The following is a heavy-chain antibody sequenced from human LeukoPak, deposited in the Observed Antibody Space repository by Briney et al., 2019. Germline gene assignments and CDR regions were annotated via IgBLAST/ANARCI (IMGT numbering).Heavy chain of an antibody. CDR2: FYPGDSDS. CDR3: ARWAARGGYNSSTQGFDY. Sequence: GESLKISCKGSGYSFTSYWIGWVRQMPGKGLEWMGIFYPGDSDSRYSPSFQGQVTISADKSTSTASLQWSSLKASDTAMYYCARWAARGGYNSSTQGFDYWGQGTLVTVSS. V-gene: IGHV5-51*01. J-gene: IGHJ4*02. D-gene: IGHD5-24*01. CDR1: GYSFTSYW.